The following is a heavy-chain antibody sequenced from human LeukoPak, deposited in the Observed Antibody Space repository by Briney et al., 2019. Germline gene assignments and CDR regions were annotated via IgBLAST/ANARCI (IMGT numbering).Heavy chain of an antibody. CDR2: IFYSGTT. D-gene: IGHD2-15*01. Sequence: SETLSLTCNVSGDSLSSDLFYWGWIRQPPGKGLEWIGSIFYSGTTSYNPSLKSRVTISLDTSKKEFSLRLSSVTAADTAVYYCARDCCGHRSWFDPWGLGTLVVVSS. CDR3: ARDCCGHRSWFDP. CDR1: GDSLSSDLFY. V-gene: IGHV4-39*07. J-gene: IGHJ5*02.